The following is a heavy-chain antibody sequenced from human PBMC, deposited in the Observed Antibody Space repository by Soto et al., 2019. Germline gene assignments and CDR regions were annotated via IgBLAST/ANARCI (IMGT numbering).Heavy chain of an antibody. CDR3: ARANDDFWSSQGY. CDR1: GFTFSSYA. D-gene: IGHD3-3*01. J-gene: IGHJ4*02. V-gene: IGHV3-30-3*01. Sequence: GGSLRLSCAASGFTFSSYAMHWVRQAPGKGLEWVVVISDGGSNKYYADSVEGRFTISRDNSKNTLYLQMNSLRAEDTAVYYCARANDDFWSSQGYWGQGTLVTVSS. CDR2: ISDGGSNK.